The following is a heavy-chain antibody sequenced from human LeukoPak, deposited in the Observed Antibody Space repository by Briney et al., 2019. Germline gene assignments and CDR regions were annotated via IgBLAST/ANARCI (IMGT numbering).Heavy chain of an antibody. J-gene: IGHJ4*02. Sequence: SETLSLTCTVSGGSISSSSYYWGWIRQPPGKWLECIGSIYYSGSTYYNPSLKSRVTISVDTSKNQFSLKLSSVTAADTAVYYCASGRGTAMVKRGYYFDYWGQGTLVTVSS. CDR1: GGSISSSSYY. CDR2: IYYSGST. CDR3: ASGRGTAMVKRGYYFDY. V-gene: IGHV4-39*07. D-gene: IGHD5-18*01.